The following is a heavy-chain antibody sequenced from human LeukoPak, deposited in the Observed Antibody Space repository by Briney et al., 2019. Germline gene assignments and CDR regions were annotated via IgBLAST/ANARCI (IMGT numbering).Heavy chain of an antibody. Sequence: GGSLRLSCAASGFTFSSYAMSWVRQASGKGLEWVSAISGSGGSTYYADSVKGRFTISRDNSKNTLYLQMNSLRAEGTAVYYCAKVPDSSGWSFFDYWGQGTLVTVSS. V-gene: IGHV3-23*01. J-gene: IGHJ4*02. D-gene: IGHD6-19*01. CDR2: ISGSGGST. CDR1: GFTFSSYA. CDR3: AKVPDSSGWSFFDY.